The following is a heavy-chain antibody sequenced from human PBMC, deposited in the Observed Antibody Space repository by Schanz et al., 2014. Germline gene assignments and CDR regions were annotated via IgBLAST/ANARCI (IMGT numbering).Heavy chain of an antibody. D-gene: IGHD3-22*01. V-gene: IGHV4-4*07. Sequence: QVQLQESGPGLVKPSETLSLTCTVSGGSMSSFYWNWIRQPAGKGLEWIGRISTSGSTIYNPSLRSRVSISIGTPKTHFSLRLSSLTAADTAVYYCATWRGDDSGGHGQFDYWGQGALVTVSS. J-gene: IGHJ4*02. CDR1: GGSMSSFY. CDR2: ISTSGST. CDR3: ATWRGDDSGGHGQFDY.